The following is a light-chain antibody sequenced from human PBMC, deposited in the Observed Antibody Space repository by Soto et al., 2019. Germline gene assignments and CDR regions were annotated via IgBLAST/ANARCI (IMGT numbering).Light chain of an antibody. J-gene: IGLJ2*01. Sequence: QSVLTQPPSVSGAPGQRVTIYCTGSSSNIGAGYDVHWYQQFPGTAPKLLIYGNSNRPSGVPDRFSGSKSGTSASLAITGLQAEDEADYYCQSYDSSLSVVVFGVGTKVTVL. V-gene: IGLV1-40*01. CDR2: GNS. CDR3: QSYDSSLSVVV. CDR1: SSNIGAGYD.